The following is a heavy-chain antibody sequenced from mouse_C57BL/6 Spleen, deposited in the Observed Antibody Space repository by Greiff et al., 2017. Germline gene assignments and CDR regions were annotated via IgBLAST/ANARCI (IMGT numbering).Heavy chain of an antibody. CDR1: GFTFSSYG. CDR3: ARRDYDYLYWYFDV. Sequence: EVNLVESGGDLVKPGGSLKLSCAASGFTFSSYGMSWVRQTPDKRLEWVATISSGGSYTYYPDSVKGRFTISRDNAKNTLYLQMSSLKSEDTAMYYCARRDYDYLYWYFDVWGTGTTVTVSS. J-gene: IGHJ1*03. CDR2: ISSGGSYT. D-gene: IGHD2-4*01. V-gene: IGHV5-6*02.